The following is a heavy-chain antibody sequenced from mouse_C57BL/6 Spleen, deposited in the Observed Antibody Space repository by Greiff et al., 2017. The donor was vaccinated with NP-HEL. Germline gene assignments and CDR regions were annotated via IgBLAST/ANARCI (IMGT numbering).Heavy chain of an antibody. Sequence: QVQLQQPGAELVRPGTSVKLSCKASGYTFTSYWMHWVKQRPGQGLEWIGVIDPSDSYTNYNQKFKGKATLTVDTSSSTAYMQLSSLTSEDSAVYYCARPHNYDYDEGSYAMDYWGQGTSVTVSS. D-gene: IGHD2-4*01. CDR1: GYTFTSYW. J-gene: IGHJ4*01. CDR3: ARPHNYDYDEGSYAMDY. CDR2: IDPSDSYT. V-gene: IGHV1-59*01.